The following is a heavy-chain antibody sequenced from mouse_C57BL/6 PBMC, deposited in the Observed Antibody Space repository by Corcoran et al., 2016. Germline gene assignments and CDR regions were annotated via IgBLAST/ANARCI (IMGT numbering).Heavy chain of an antibody. D-gene: IGHD2-4*01. J-gene: IGHJ2*01. Sequence: EVQLQQSGPELVKPGASVKISCKASGSTFTDYYMNWVKQSHGKSLEWIGDINPNNGGTSYNQKFKGKATLTVDKSSSTAYMELRSLTSEDSAVYYCARYDYAFDYWGQGTTLTVSS. V-gene: IGHV1-26*01. CDR2: INPNNGGT. CDR3: ARYDYAFDY. CDR1: GSTFTDYY.